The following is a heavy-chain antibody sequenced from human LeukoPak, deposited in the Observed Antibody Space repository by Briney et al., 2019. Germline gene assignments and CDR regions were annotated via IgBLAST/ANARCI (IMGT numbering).Heavy chain of an antibody. CDR1: GFTFSSYA. CDR2: ISGSGGST. V-gene: IGHV3-23*01. CDR3: ANPPRRYFDWFNFDY. D-gene: IGHD3-9*01. Sequence: GGSLRLSCAASGFTFSSYAMSWVRQAPGKGLEWVSAISGSGGSTYYADSVKGRFTISRDNSKNTLYLQMNSLRAEDTAVYYCANPPRRYFDWFNFDYWGQGTLVTVSS. J-gene: IGHJ4*02.